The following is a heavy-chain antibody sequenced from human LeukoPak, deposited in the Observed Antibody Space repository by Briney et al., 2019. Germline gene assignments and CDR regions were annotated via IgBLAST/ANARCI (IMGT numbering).Heavy chain of an antibody. Sequence: GASVMVSCKASGYTFTSYGISWVRQAPGQGLEWMGWISAYNGNTNYAQKLQGRVTMTTDTSTSTAYMELRSLRSDDTAVYYCARVPTPRRRGPPDYWGQGTLVTVSS. D-gene: IGHD3-10*01. V-gene: IGHV1-18*01. J-gene: IGHJ4*02. CDR1: GYTFTSYG. CDR3: ARVPTPRRRGPPDY. CDR2: ISAYNGNT.